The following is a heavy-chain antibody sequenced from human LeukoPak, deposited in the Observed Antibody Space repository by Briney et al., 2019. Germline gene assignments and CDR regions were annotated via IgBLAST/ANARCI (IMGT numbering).Heavy chain of an antibody. Sequence: PGGSLRLSCAASGFTFSSYGMHWVRQAPGKGLEWVAVIPDDGSNKYYVDSVKGRFTISRDNSKNTLYLQMNSLRAEDTAVYYCANSPTYCSSTSCYINYWGQGTLVTVSS. V-gene: IGHV3-30*18. CDR3: ANSPTYCSSTSCYINY. D-gene: IGHD2-2*02. J-gene: IGHJ4*02. CDR1: GFTFSSYG. CDR2: IPDDGSNK.